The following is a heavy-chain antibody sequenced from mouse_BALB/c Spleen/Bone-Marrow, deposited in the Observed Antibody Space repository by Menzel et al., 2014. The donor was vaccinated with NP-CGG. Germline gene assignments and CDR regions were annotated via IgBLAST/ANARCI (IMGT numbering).Heavy chain of an antibody. CDR1: GFTFSSFG. D-gene: IGHD4-1*01. J-gene: IGHJ2*01. CDR2: ISSGSSTI. Sequence: EVQLQQSGGGLVQPGGSRKLSCAASGFTFSSFGVHWVRQAPEKGLEWVAYISSGSSTIFFADTVKGRFTVSRDNPKNTLFLQMTSLRSEDTAMYYCTRGGNWDDFDYWGQGTTLTVSS. CDR3: TRGGNWDDFDY. V-gene: IGHV5-17*02.